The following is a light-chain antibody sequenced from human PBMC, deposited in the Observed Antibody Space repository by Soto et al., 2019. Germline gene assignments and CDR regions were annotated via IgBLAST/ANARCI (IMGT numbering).Light chain of an antibody. CDR3: SSFTTISTWV. CDR2: EVT. Sequence: QSALTQPASVSGSPGQSITISCTGTSSDVGGYNYVSWYQQHPGKAPKLMIYEVTNRPSGVSNRFSGSKSGNTASLTISGFQAEDEADYYCSSFTTISTWVFGGGTKVTVL. J-gene: IGLJ3*02. CDR1: SSDVGGYNY. V-gene: IGLV2-14*01.